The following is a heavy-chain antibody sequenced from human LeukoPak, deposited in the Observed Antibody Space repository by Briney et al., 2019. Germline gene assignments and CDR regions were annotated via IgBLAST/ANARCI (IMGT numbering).Heavy chain of an antibody. CDR1: GFTFDDYA. Sequence: GGSLRLSCAASGFTFDDYAMHWVRQAPGKDLEWVSGISWNSGSIGYADSVKGRFTISRDNAKNSLYLQMNSLRAENTALYYCAKAYSSGWYYFDYWGQGTLVTVSS. J-gene: IGHJ4*02. D-gene: IGHD6-19*01. V-gene: IGHV3-9*01. CDR3: AKAYSSGWYYFDY. CDR2: ISWNSGSI.